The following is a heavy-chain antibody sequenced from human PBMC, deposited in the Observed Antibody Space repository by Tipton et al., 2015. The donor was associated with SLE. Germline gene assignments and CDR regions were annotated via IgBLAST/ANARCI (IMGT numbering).Heavy chain of an antibody. CDR1: GGSISSYY. D-gene: IGHD6-13*01. V-gene: IGHV4-59*08. J-gene: IGHJ6*02. CDR3: ATFPRHSSSWYGYYYYDMDV. Sequence: TLSLTCTVSGGSISSYYWSWIRQPPGKGLEWIGYIYYSGSTNYNPSLKSRVTISVDTSKNQFSLRLSSVTAADTAVYYCATFPRHSSSWYGYYYYDMDVWGQGTTVTVSS. CDR2: IYYSGST.